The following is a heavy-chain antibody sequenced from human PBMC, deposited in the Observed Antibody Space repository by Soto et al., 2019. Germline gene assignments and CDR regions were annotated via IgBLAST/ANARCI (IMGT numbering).Heavy chain of an antibody. CDR1: GFTFSSYA. Sequence: GGSLRLSCAASGFTFSSYAMSWVRQAPGKGLEWVSAISGSGGSTYYADSVKGRFTISRDNSKNTLYLQMNSLRAEDTAVYYCAKNRGALGGLGYCSSTSCSTEYYGMDVWGQGTTVTVSS. CDR3: AKNRGALGGLGYCSSTSCSTEYYGMDV. D-gene: IGHD2-2*01. CDR2: ISGSGGST. J-gene: IGHJ6*02. V-gene: IGHV3-23*01.